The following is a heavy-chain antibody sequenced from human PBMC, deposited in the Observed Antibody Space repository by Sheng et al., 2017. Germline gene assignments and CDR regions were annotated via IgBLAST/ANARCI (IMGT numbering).Heavy chain of an antibody. V-gene: IGHV3-23*04. CDR3: AKTYSGYGYYFDY. J-gene: IGHJ4*02. Sequence: EVQLVESGGGLVQPGGTLRLSCAASGFTFSSYGMSWVRQAPGKGLEWVSAISGSGGSTYYADSVKGRFTISRDNSKNTLYLQMNTLRAEDTAVYYCAKTYSGYGYYFDYWGQGTLVTVSS. CDR1: GFTFSSYG. D-gene: IGHD5-12*01. CDR2: ISGSGGST.